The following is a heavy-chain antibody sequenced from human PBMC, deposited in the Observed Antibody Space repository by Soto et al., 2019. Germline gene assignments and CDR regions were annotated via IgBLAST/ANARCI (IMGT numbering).Heavy chain of an antibody. V-gene: IGHV3-21*04. CDR3: ARVGYSDLRTV. CDR1: GFTFSSHS. D-gene: IGHD4-17*01. Sequence: EVRLVESGGGLVKPGGSLRLSCAGSGFTFSSHSMNWVRQAPGKGLEWVSTISVSGSYVNYADSVKGRFSISRDNAKNFLYVQMNRLRAEDTAIYYWARVGYSDLRTVWGQGTTVTVSS. J-gene: IGHJ6*02. CDR2: ISVSGSYV.